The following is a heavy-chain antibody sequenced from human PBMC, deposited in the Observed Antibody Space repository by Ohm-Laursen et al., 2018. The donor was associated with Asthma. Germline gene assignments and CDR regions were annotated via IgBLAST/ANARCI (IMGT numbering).Heavy chain of an antibody. CDR1: GYTFSRYS. J-gene: IGHJ6*02. CDR3: AKEVYSYGYSYYYYGMDV. V-gene: IGHV3-21*04. Sequence: SLRLSCTASGYTFSRYSIHWVRQIPGKGLEWVASISTASSFIYYADSVRGRFTTSRDNARNSVYLQMNSLRAEDTAVYYCAKEVYSYGYSYYYYGMDVWGQGTTVTVSS. D-gene: IGHD5-18*01. CDR2: ISTASSFI.